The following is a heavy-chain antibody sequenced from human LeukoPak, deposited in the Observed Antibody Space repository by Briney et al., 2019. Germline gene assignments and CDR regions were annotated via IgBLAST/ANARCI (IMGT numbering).Heavy chain of an antibody. V-gene: IGHV3-33*01. CDR1: GLTFSSYG. J-gene: IGHJ4*02. CDR2: IWLSENNK. Sequence: GGSLRLSCAASGLTFSSYGMHWVRQAPGKGLEWVAVIWLSENNKYYADSVKGRFTISRDNSKNTLYLQMNSLRAEDTAVYYCARESADYYDSSAYYYVFDYWGQGTLVTVSS. D-gene: IGHD3-22*01. CDR3: ARESADYYDSSAYYYVFDY.